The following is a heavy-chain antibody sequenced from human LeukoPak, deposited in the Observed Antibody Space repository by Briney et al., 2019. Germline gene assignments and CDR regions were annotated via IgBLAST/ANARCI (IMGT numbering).Heavy chain of an antibody. V-gene: IGHV3-66*02. CDR3: AKDPTYYYDSSAAFDP. CDR1: GFTVSSNY. CDR2: IYSGGST. J-gene: IGHJ5*02. Sequence: PGGSLRLSCAASGFTVSSNYMSWVRQAPGKGLEWVSVIYSGGSTYYADSVKGRFTISRDNSKNTPSLQMNSLRAEDTAVYYCAKDPTYYYDSSAAFDPWGQGTLVTVSS. D-gene: IGHD3-22*01.